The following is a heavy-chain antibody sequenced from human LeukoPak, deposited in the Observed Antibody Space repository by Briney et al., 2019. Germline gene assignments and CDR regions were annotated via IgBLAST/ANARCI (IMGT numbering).Heavy chain of an antibody. D-gene: IGHD1-1*01. J-gene: IGHJ4*02. CDR1: GIIFSSYL. Sequence: GGSLRLFCEAAGIIFSSYLMTRVRQAPGKGLEWVSSIFPSSGEIHYADSVKGRFTISRDNSRSTLSLQMDSLRAEDTATYYCATYRQIEVPFEFWGQGTLVTVSS. V-gene: IGHV3-23*01. CDR3: ATYRQIEVPFEF. CDR2: IFPSSGEI.